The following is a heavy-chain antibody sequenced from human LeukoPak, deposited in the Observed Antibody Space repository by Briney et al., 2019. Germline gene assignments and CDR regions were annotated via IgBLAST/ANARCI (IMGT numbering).Heavy chain of an antibody. CDR3: ARDLKSGYVDGAFAI. J-gene: IGHJ3*02. CDR2: IYFTGNT. CDR1: GDPISSYS. Sequence: WETLTLMCTVSGDPISSYSWRLIRQPPGKELEWIGYIYFTGNTNYNPSLKSRVTISVDTSKNQFSLKLTSVTAADTAVYYCARDLKSGYVDGAFAIWGQGTMVTVSS. V-gene: IGHV4-59*01. D-gene: IGHD5-12*01.